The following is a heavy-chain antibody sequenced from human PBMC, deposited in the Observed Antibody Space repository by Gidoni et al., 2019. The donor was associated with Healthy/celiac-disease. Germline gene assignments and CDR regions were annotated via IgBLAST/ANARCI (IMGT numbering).Heavy chain of an antibody. J-gene: IGHJ6*03. V-gene: IGHV3-30-3*01. Sequence: QVQLVESGGGVVQPGRSLRLSCAASGFTFSSYAMHWVRQAPGKGLEWVAVISYDGSNKYYADSVKGRFTISRDNSKNTLYLQMNSLRAEDTAVYYCARGALPGNYYYYYYMDVWGKGTTVTVSS. CDR3: ARGALPGNYYYYYYMDV. CDR1: GFTFSSYA. CDR2: ISYDGSNK.